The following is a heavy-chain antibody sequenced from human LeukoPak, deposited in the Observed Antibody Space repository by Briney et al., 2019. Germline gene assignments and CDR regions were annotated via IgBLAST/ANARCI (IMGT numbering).Heavy chain of an antibody. CDR2: IIPIFGTA. V-gene: IGHV1-69*05. D-gene: IGHD1-1*01. J-gene: IGHJ3*02. CDR3: ARETGAPYAFDI. CDR1: GGTFSSYA. Sequence: GSSVKVSCKASGGTFSSYAISWVRQAPGQGLEWMGGIIPIFGTANYAQKFQGRVTITTDESTSTAYMELSSLRSEDTAVYYCARETGAPYAFDIWGQGTMATVSS.